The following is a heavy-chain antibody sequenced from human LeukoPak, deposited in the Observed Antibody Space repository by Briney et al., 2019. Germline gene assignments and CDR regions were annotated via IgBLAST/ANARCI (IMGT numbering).Heavy chain of an antibody. D-gene: IGHD4-17*01. CDR3: ATDYDYGDSYFDY. J-gene: IGHJ4*02. CDR2: FDPEDGET. V-gene: IGHV1-24*01. CDR1: GYTLTELS. Sequence: ASVKVSCKVSGYTLTELSVHWVRQAPGKGLEWMGGFDPEDGETIYAQKFQGRVTMTEDTSTDTAYMELSSLRSEDTAVYYCATDYDYGDSYFDYWGQGTLVTVSS.